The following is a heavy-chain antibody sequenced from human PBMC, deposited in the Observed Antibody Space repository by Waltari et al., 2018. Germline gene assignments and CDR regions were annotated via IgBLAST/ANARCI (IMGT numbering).Heavy chain of an antibody. V-gene: IGHV1-2*02. CDR3: ARGLGGSSPFDY. D-gene: IGHD3-16*01. CDR2: INPTNGVT. CDR1: GYSFGVYY. J-gene: IGHJ4*02. Sequence: QVHLVQSGAEVKKSGASVKVSCTASGYSFGVYYWYWVRQAPGQGLEWMGWINPTNGVTNYAQKFQGRVTMTRDTSINSVYMDLSRLRSDDTAVYFCARGLGGSSPFDYWGRGTLVTVSS.